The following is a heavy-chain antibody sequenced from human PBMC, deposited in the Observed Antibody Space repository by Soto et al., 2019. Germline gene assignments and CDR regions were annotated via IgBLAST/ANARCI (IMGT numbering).Heavy chain of an antibody. Sequence: EVQLVESGGGLVQPGGSLRLSCAASGFTVSSNYMSWVRQAPGKGLEWVSVIYSGGSTYYADSVKGRFTISRDNSKNTLYLQMNSLSAEDTAVYYCARVVSRFSLGEPYYFDYWGQGTLVTVSS. J-gene: IGHJ4*02. V-gene: IGHV3-66*01. D-gene: IGHD3-16*01. CDR3: ARVVSRFSLGEPYYFDY. CDR2: IYSGGST. CDR1: GFTVSSNY.